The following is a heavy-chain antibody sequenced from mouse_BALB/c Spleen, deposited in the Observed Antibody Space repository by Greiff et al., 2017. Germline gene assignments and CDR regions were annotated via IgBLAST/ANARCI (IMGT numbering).Heavy chain of an antibody. V-gene: IGHV3-2*02. D-gene: IGHD1-2*01. Sequence: EVQLQESGPGLVKPSQSLSLTCTVTGYSITSDYAWNWIRQFPGNTLEWMGYISYSGSTSYNPSLNSRISITRDTSKNQFFLQLNSVTTEDTATYYCARSTATIGAMDYGGQGTSVTVSS. CDR1: GYSITSDYA. J-gene: IGHJ4*01. CDR3: ARSTATIGAMDY. CDR2: ISYSGST.